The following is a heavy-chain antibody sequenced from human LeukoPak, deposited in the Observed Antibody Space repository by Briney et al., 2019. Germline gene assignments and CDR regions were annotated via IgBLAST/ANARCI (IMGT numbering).Heavy chain of an antibody. CDR1: GYSFASNW. V-gene: IGHV5-10-1*01. J-gene: IGHJ4*02. Sequence: GESLKISCKGSGYSFASNWINWVRQMPGKGLEWVGRTDPSDSYTSYSPSFQGRVTISAAKSITTAYLQWGSLNTSDSAIYFCARGTGWTELDFWGRGTLVTVSS. CDR3: ARGTGWTELDF. CDR2: TDPSDSYT. D-gene: IGHD6-19*01.